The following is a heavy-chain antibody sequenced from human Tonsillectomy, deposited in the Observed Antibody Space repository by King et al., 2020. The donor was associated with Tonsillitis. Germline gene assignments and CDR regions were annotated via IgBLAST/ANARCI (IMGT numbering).Heavy chain of an antibody. V-gene: IGHV3-21*01. CDR2: IRIRSSSM. CDR3: VRGDTRDY. J-gene: IGHJ4*02. CDR1: GFTFSSIT. Sequence: EVQLVESGGGLVQPGGSLSLSLAASGFTFSSITMNWVRQPPGKGLEGVSSIRIRSSSMYYADSVKGRLTISRDNAKNSLFLQMNSLRAEDTAVYYCVRGDTRDYWGQGTRVTVSS.